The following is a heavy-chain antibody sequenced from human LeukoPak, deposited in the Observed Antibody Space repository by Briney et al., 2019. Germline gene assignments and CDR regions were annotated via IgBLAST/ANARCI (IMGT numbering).Heavy chain of an antibody. J-gene: IGHJ6*02. Sequence: GGSLRLSCGASGLTFSSYGMHWVRQAPGKGREWVAVIWYEGSNEYYADAAKVRFTISRDNSKITLYLQMNSLRAEDMAVYYCAREIVGARIDYYYYYGMDVWGQGTTVTVPS. D-gene: IGHD1-26*01. V-gene: IGHV3-33*01. CDR3: AREIVGARIDYYYYYGMDV. CDR2: IWYEGSNE. CDR1: GLTFSSYG.